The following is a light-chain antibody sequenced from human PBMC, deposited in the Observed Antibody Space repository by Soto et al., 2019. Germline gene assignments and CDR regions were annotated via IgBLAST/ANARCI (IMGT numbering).Light chain of an antibody. Sequence: QSVLTQPPSVSGAPGQRVTISCTGSSSNIGAGYDVHWYQQLPGTAPKLLIYGNSNRPSGVPDRFSGSKSGTSASLAITGLQAEDEADYYCQSYDSSYYVCGTGTKLTVL. V-gene: IGLV1-40*01. J-gene: IGLJ1*01. CDR1: SSNIGAGYD. CDR3: QSYDSSYYV. CDR2: GNS.